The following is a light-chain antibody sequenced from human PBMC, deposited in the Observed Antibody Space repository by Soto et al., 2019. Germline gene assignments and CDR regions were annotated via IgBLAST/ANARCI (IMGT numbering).Light chain of an antibody. CDR3: QVWDSSSDQWV. J-gene: IGLJ3*02. CDR2: YNS. CDR1: NIGSKN. Sequence: SYELTQPPSVSVAPGKTAMITCGGDNIGSKNVHWYQQKPGQAPVMVIFYNSVRPSGIPERFSGSNPGDTATLTISRVEAGDEADYYCQVWDSSSDQWVFGGGTKLTVL. V-gene: IGLV3-21*04.